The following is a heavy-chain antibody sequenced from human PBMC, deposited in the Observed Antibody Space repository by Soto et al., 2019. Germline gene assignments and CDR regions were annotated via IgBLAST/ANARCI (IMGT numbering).Heavy chain of an antibody. CDR1: GFTFSGSA. CDR3: TVGGWENYYYYYGMDV. Sequence: EVQLVESGGGLVQPGGSLKLSCAASGFTFSGSAMHWVRQASGKGLEWVGRIRSKANSYATAYAASVKGRFTISRDGSKNTAYLQMNSLKTEDTSVYYCTVGGWENYYYYYGMDVWGQGTTVTVSS. V-gene: IGHV3-73*01. D-gene: IGHD6-19*01. CDR2: IRSKANSYAT. J-gene: IGHJ6*02.